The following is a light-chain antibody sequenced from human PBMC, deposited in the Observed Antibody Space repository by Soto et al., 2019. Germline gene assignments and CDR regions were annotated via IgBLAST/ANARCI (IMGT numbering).Light chain of an antibody. CDR2: LIS. Sequence: DSLMTQSPLALSVSPGERPSISFRSSRGLLHSNGYVYLDWYVQKPGQSPQLLIFLISNRASGVPEGFSGIGSGTDFTLKISRVEAEDVGVYYCMQALQTPTFGHGTLMEMK. CDR1: RGLLHSNGYVY. J-gene: IGKJ5*01. CDR3: MQALQTPT. V-gene: IGKV2-28*01.